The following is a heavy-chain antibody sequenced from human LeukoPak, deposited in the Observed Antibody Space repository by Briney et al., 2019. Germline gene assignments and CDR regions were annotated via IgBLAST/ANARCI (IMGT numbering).Heavy chain of an antibody. CDR2: ISSNGGST. D-gene: IGHD6-19*01. J-gene: IGHJ4*02. CDR1: GFTFSSYA. V-gene: IGHV3-64D*06. Sequence: GGSLRLSCSASGFTFSSYAMHWVRQAPGKGLEYVSAISSNGGSTYYADSVKGRFTISRDNSKNTLYLQMSSLRAEDTAVYCCVKDRIEGRSGWYYFDYWGQGTLVTVSS. CDR3: VKDRIEGRSGWYYFDY.